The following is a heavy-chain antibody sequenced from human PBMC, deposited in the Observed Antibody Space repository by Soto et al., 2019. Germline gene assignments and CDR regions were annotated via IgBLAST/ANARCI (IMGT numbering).Heavy chain of an antibody. J-gene: IGHJ2*01. V-gene: IGHV1-69*08. CDR1: GGPFSSHT. D-gene: IGHD4-17*01. CDR3: ARPDFGDYWYFDL. CDR2: IIPALGTT. Sequence: QDQLVESGAEVKKPGSSVKVSCKAFGGPFSSHTFSWVRQAPGQGLEWMGRIIPALGTTTYAQKFQGRATITADASVTTVSMELNRLSTAAADVYYCARPDFGDYWYFDLWGRGTLVTVFS.